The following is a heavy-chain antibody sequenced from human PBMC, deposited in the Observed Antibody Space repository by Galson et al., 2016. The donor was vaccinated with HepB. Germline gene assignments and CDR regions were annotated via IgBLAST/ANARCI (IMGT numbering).Heavy chain of an antibody. D-gene: IGHD3-16*01. CDR3: ARDPSGGETIYDF. V-gene: IGHV6-1*01. Sequence: CAISGDSVSSDTAAWNWIRQSPSRGLEWLGRTYYRSKWYNDYAVPVKSRIIIDPDTSKHQFSLQLSSVTPEDSAVYSCARDPSGGETIYDFRGQGTLVTVSS. CDR1: GDSVSSDTAA. CDR2: TYYRSKWYN. J-gene: IGHJ4*02.